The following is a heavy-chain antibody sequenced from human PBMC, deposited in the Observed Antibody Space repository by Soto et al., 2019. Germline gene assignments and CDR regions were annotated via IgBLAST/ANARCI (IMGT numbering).Heavy chain of an antibody. V-gene: IGHV3-48*02. CDR2: ISSSSSTI. CDR3: ARDAYDYDDTSGYYRH. Sequence: GSLRLSCAASGFPFSTYKMNWVRQAPGKGLEWVSYISSSSSTIYYADSVKGRFTISRDNAKNSLYLQMNSLRDEDTAVYYCARDAYDYDDTSGYYRHWGQGTLVTVSS. D-gene: IGHD3-22*01. CDR1: GFPFSTYK. J-gene: IGHJ4*02.